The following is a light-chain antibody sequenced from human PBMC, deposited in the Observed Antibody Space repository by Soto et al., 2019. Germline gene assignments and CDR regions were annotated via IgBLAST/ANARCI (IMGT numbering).Light chain of an antibody. V-gene: IGKV3-11*01. J-gene: IGKJ5*01. CDR3: QQRSNWPPIT. CDR2: DAS. CDR1: QSVSSY. Sequence: ENVLTQSSATLSLSSGETPPLPSRASQSVSSYLAWYQQKPGQAPRLLIYDASNRATGIPARFSGSGSGTDFTLTISSLEPEDLAVYYCQQRSNWPPITFGQGTRLEIK.